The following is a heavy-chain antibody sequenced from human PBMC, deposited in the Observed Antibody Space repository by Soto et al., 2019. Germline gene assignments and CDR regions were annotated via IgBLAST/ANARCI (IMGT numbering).Heavy chain of an antibody. V-gene: IGHV3-30*03. J-gene: IGHJ4*02. D-gene: IGHD3-10*02. CDR2: LSYDGSET. Sequence: AGSVRLSRVVSGLIFSNNGMHWVRQTPGKGLEWVAFLSYDGSETFYADSVKGRFTVSRDNSKNTLFLHMRNLRRDDTAVYYCSIVRVADSALDHWGQGTLVTVSS. CDR1: GLIFSNNG. CDR3: SIVRVADSALDH.